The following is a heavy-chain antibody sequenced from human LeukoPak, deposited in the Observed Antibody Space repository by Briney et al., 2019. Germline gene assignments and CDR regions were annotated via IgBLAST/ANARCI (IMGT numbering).Heavy chain of an antibody. CDR2: MNPNSGNT. D-gene: IGHD3-10*01. V-gene: IGHV1-8*01. CDR1: GYTFTSYD. Sequence: ASVKVSCKASGYTFTSYDISWVRQATGQGLEWMGWMNPNSGNTGYAQKFQGRVTMTRNTSISTAYMELSSLRSEDTAVYYCARGRVNSMVRGVITYRFDPWGQGTLVTVSS. J-gene: IGHJ5*02. CDR3: ARGRVNSMVRGVITYRFDP.